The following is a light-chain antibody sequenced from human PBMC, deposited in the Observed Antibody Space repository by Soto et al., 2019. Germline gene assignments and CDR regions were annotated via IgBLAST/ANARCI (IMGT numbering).Light chain of an antibody. Sequence: EIVLTQSPGTLSLSPGERATLSCRASQSVTGSYLAWYQQKPGQAPRLLIYGASSRATGIPDRFSGRGSGRNFPLTISRREPEPYPVYSCQLQGRSHGTYGPGTKGYI. CDR2: GAS. V-gene: IGKV3-20*01. CDR3: QLQGRSHGT. J-gene: IGKJ1*01. CDR1: QSVTGSY.